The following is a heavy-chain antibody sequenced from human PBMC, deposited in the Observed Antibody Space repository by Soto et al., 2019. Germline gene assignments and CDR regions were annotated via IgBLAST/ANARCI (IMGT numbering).Heavy chain of an antibody. CDR3: AADIVVVPASMSGADEYYYYGMDV. J-gene: IGHJ6*02. CDR1: GGTFSSYA. D-gene: IGHD2-2*01. CDR2: IIPIFGTA. V-gene: IGHV1-69*13. Sequence: SVKVSCKASGGTFSSYAISWVRQAPGQGLEWMGGIIPIFGTANYAQKFQGRVTITADESTSTAYMELSSLRSEDTAVYYCAADIVVVPASMSGADEYYYYGMDVWRQGTTVTVSS.